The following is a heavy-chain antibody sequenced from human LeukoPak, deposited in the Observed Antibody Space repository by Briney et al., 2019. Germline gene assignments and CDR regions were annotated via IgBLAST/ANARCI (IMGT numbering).Heavy chain of an antibody. J-gene: IGHJ5*02. CDR2: ISSSSSYI. CDR3: AKGGSTGGPNWFDP. V-gene: IGHV3-21*04. D-gene: IGHD2-15*01. Sequence: PGGSLRLSCAASGFTFSGSAMHWVRQASGKGLEWVSSISSSSSYIYYADSVKGRFTISRDNSNNTLYLQMNSLRGEDTAVYYCAKGGSTGGPNWFDPWGQGTLVTVSS. CDR1: GFTFSGSA.